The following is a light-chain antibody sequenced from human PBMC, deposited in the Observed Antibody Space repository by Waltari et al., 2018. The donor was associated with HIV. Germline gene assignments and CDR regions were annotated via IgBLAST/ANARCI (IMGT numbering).Light chain of an antibody. CDR2: SYD. CDR3: AAWDDRLKHYV. CDR1: SSNVARYT. J-gene: IGLJ1*01. V-gene: IGLV1-44*01. Sequence: QSVLTQPPSASGTPGQGVTISCSGGSSNVARYTVNWYRHLPGTAPKLLIYSYDPRPTGVPDRFSASKSGTSASLAISGLQSEDEADFYCAAWDDRLKHYVFGTGTRVTVL.